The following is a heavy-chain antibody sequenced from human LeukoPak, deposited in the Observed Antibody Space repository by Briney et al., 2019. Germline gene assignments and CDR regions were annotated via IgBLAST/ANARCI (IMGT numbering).Heavy chain of an antibody. J-gene: IGHJ1*01. CDR1: GFTFHDYN. CDR2: IKWDDDST. Sequence: GGSLRLSCAASGFTFHDYNMHWVRQAPGKGLEWVSHIKWDDDSTYYADSVKGRFTISRDISKSSLYLQMNSLRTEDTAFYYCTRDGERYGDGPIRHWGQGALVTVSS. CDR3: TRDGERYGDGPIRH. V-gene: IGHV3-43*01. D-gene: IGHD1-1*01.